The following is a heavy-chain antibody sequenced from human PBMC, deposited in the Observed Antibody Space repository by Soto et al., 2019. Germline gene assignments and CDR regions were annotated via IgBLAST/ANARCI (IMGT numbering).Heavy chain of an antibody. CDR1: GYTFTRYA. V-gene: IGHV1-18*04. Sequence: QVQLVQSGAEVKKPGAPVKVSCKASGYTFTRYAISWVRQAPGQGLECMGGISAYNGNTTYAQELQSRVTMTTDTSTSAAYMELRSLRSDDTAVYYCARGEGWVVPFDYWGQGTLVTVSS. J-gene: IGHJ4*02. D-gene: IGHD2-15*01. CDR2: ISAYNGNT. CDR3: ARGEGWVVPFDY.